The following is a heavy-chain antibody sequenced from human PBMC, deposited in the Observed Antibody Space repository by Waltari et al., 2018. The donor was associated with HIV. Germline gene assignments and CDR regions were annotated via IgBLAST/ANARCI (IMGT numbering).Heavy chain of an antibody. J-gene: IGHJ4*02. D-gene: IGHD3-10*01. CDR2: ISSNGGST. CDR3: VKGQTMVRGALDY. CDR1: GFTFSSYA. Sequence: EVQLVESGGGLVQPGGSLRLSCSASGFTFSSYAMHWVRQAPGKGLEYVSAISSNGGSTYYADSVKGRFTISRDNSKNTLYLQMSSLRAEDTAVYYCVKGQTMVRGALDYWGQGTLVTVSS. V-gene: IGHV3-64D*06.